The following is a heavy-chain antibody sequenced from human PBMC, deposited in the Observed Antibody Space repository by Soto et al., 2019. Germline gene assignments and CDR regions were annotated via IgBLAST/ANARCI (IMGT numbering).Heavy chain of an antibody. D-gene: IGHD6-13*01. CDR3: ARYGKAGSSWYWKEVVDYYYGMDV. CDR1: GGSISSGDYY. V-gene: IGHV4-30-4*02. CDR2: IYYSGST. Sequence: TSETLSLTCTVSGGSISSGDYYWSWIRQPPGKGLEWIGYIYYSGSTYYNPSLKSRVTISVDTSKNQFSLKLSSVTAADTAVYYFARYGKAGSSWYWKEVVDYYYGMDVWGQGTTVTVSS. J-gene: IGHJ6*02.